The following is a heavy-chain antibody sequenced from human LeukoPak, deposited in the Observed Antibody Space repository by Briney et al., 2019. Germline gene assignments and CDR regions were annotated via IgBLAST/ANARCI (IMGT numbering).Heavy chain of an antibody. CDR2: ILGSGGGDST. Sequence: GGSLRLSCAASGFTFSSYAMSWVRQAPGKGLEWVSSILGSGGGDSTYYADSVKGRFTISRDNSKNTLYLQMNSLRAEDTAVYYCARDGRRWSSSWMPDYWGQGTLVTVSS. CDR1: GFTFSSYA. D-gene: IGHD6-13*01. J-gene: IGHJ4*02. V-gene: IGHV3-23*01. CDR3: ARDGRRWSSSWMPDY.